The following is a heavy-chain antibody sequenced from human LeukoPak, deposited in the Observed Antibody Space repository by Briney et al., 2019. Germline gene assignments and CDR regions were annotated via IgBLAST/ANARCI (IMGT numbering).Heavy chain of an antibody. CDR3: ARGVYAFDV. D-gene: IGHD6-6*01. CDR1: GFTFSGYW. CDR2: MNEGGTEI. Sequence: PGGSLRLSCAASGFTFSGYWMTWVRQAPGTGLEWVTYMNEGGTEIYYLDSVKGRFSISRDNGKNSLYLQMNSLRVEDTAVYYCARGVYAFDVWGQGTMVTASS. V-gene: IGHV3-7*01. J-gene: IGHJ3*01.